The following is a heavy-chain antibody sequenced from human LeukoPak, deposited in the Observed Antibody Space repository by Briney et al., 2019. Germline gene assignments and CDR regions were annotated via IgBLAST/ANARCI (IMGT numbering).Heavy chain of an antibody. D-gene: IGHD2-2*01. V-gene: IGHV3-21*01. CDR1: GFTFSSYS. J-gene: IGHJ4*02. CDR2: ISSSSSYI. CDR3: ARDKCSSTSCYASSFGY. Sequence: GGSLRLSCAASGFTFSSYSMNWVRQAPGKGLEWVSSISSSSSYIYYADSVKGRFTISRDNAKNSLYLQMNSLRAEDTAVYCCARDKCSSTSCYASSFGYWGQGTLVTVSS.